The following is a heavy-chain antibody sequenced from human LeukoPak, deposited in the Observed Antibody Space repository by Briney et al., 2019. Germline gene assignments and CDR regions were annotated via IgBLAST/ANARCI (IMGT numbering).Heavy chain of an antibody. D-gene: IGHD6-13*01. Sequence: PSETLSLTCAVYGGSFSGYYWSWIRQPPGKGLEWIGYIYYSGSTYYNPSLKSRVTISVDTSKNQFSLKLSSVTAADTAVYYCARDMAAAYKWSDPWGQGTLVTVSS. CDR2: IYYSGST. CDR1: GGSFSGYY. J-gene: IGHJ5*02. CDR3: ARDMAAAYKWSDP. V-gene: IGHV4-30-4*08.